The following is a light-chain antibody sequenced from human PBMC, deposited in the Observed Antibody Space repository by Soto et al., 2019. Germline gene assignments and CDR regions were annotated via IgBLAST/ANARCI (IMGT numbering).Light chain of an antibody. CDR1: SADVGGYDF. J-gene: IGLJ2*01. CDR2: DVS. V-gene: IGLV2-11*01. Sequence: QSALTQPRLVSGSPGQSVTISCAGSSADVGGYDFVSWYKQHPGKAPKLIISDVSKRPSGVPDRFSGSKSGSTASLTISGLQAEDEADYYCSSFAGSHVAFGGGTKVTVL. CDR3: SSFAGSHVA.